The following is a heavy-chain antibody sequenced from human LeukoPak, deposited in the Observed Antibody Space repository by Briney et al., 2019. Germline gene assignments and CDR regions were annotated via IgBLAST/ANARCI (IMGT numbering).Heavy chain of an antibody. D-gene: IGHD6-19*01. CDR3: ARSLGSSGWLGKGNDY. Sequence: EASVKVSCKASGYTFTSYYMHWVRQAPGQGLEWMGWINPNSGGTNYAQKFQGRVTMTRDTSISTAYMELSRLRSDDTAVYYCARSLGSSGWLGKGNDYWGQGTLVTVSS. CDR1: GYTFTSYY. CDR2: INPNSGGT. J-gene: IGHJ4*02. V-gene: IGHV1-2*02.